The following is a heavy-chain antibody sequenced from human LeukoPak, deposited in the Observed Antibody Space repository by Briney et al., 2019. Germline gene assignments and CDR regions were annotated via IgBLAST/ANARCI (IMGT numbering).Heavy chain of an antibody. CDR1: GGSFSGYY. CDR3: ARAPRITIFGVVHDY. Sequence: MASETLSLTCAVYGGSFSGYYWSWIRQPPGKGLEWIGEINHSGSTNYNPSLKSRVTISVDTSKNQFSLKLSSVTAADTAVYYCARAPRITIFGVVHDYWGQGTLVTVTS. CDR2: INHSGST. V-gene: IGHV4-34*01. J-gene: IGHJ4*02. D-gene: IGHD3-3*01.